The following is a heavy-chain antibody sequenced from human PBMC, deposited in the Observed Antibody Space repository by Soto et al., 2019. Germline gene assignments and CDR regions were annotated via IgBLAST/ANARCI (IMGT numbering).Heavy chain of an antibody. V-gene: IGHV3-30*18. CDR2: ISYDGSNK. J-gene: IGHJ4*02. CDR1: GFTFSSYG. Sequence: QVQLVESGGGVVQPGRSLRLSCAASGFTFSSYGMHWVRQAPSKGLEWVAVISYDGSNKYYADSVKGRFTISRDNSKNTLYLQMNSLRAEDTAVYYCAKAAEWIQLWSPLGYWGQGTLVTVSS. D-gene: IGHD5-18*01. CDR3: AKAAEWIQLWSPLGY.